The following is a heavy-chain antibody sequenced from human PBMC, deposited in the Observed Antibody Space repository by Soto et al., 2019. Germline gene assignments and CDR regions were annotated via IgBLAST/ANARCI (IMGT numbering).Heavy chain of an antibody. CDR1: GYTFTSYY. CDR2: INPSGGST. V-gene: IGHV1-46*01. D-gene: IGHD2-2*01. J-gene: IGHJ6*02. Sequence: ASVKVSCKASGYTFTSYYMHWVRQAPGQGLEWMGIINPSGGSTSYAQKFQGRVTMTRDTSTSTAYMELSRLRSDDTAVYYCARDRGLGHFSGTNCYADFYYGMDVWGQGTTVTVSS. CDR3: ARDRGLGHFSGTNCYADFYYGMDV.